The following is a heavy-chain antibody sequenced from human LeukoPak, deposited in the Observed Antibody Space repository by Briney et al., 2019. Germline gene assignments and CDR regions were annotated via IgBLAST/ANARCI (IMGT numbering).Heavy chain of an antibody. V-gene: IGHV1-69*04. CDR2: IIPILGIA. CDR1: GGTFSSYA. D-gene: IGHD3-22*01. Sequence: SVKLSCKASGGTFSSYAISWVRQAPGQGLEWMGRIIPILGIANYAQKFQGRVTITADKSTSTAYMELSSLRSEDTAVYYCARGPNDSSGYYGGMDVWGQGTTVTVSS. J-gene: IGHJ6*02. CDR3: ARGPNDSSGYYGGMDV.